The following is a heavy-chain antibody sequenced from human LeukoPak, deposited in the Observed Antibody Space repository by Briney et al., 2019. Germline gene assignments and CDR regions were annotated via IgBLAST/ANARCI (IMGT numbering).Heavy chain of an antibody. J-gene: IGHJ5*02. D-gene: IGHD3-3*01. CDR1: RFTFSNYW. V-gene: IGHV3-7*01. CDR3: ARDWRLDWFNP. Sequence: GGSLRLSCADSRFTFSNYWMSWVRQAPGKGLEWVANINQDGSEKYYVDSVKGRFTISRDNAKNSLYLQINSLRAEDTAVYYCARDWRLDWFNPWGQGTLVTVSS. CDR2: INQDGSEK.